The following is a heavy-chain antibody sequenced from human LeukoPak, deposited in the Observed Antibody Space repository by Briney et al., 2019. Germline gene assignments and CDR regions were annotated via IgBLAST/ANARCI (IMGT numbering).Heavy chain of an antibody. CDR3: ARHLPGAPRYYDILTGPQDY. D-gene: IGHD3-9*01. CDR1: GFTFSDYY. Sequence: GGSLRLSCAASGFTFSDYYMSWIRQAPGKGLEWVSYISSSGSTIYYADSVKGRFTISRDNAKNSLYLQMNSLRAEDTAVYYCARHLPGAPRYYDILTGPQDYWGQGTLVTVSS. J-gene: IGHJ4*02. CDR2: ISSSGSTI. V-gene: IGHV3-11*04.